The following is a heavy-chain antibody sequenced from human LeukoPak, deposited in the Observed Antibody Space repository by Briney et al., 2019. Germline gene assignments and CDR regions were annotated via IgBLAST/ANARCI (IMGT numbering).Heavy chain of an antibody. D-gene: IGHD3-3*01. J-gene: IGHJ4*02. CDR3: ARDRYYDFWSGCYNGPAADY. CDR1: GYTFTSYG. V-gene: IGHV1-18*01. Sequence: GASVKVSCKASGYTFTSYGISWVRQAPGQGLEWMGWISAYNGNTNYAQKLQGRVTMTTDTSTSTAYMELRSLRSDDTAVYYCARDRYYDFWSGCYNGPAADYWGQGTLVTVSS. CDR2: ISAYNGNT.